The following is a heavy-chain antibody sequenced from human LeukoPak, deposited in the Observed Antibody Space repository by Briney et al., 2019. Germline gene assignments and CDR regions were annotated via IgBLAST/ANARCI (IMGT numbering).Heavy chain of an antibody. CDR3: ARHILYGGTFDY. J-gene: IGHJ4*02. V-gene: IGHV4-59*08. Sequence: SETLSLTCTVSGGSISSYYWSWIRQPPGKGLEWIGYIYYSGSTYYNPSLKSRVTISVDTSKNQFSLKLSSVTAADTAVYYCARHILYGGTFDYWGQGTLVTVSS. CDR2: IYYSGST. CDR1: GGSISSYY. D-gene: IGHD4/OR15-4a*01.